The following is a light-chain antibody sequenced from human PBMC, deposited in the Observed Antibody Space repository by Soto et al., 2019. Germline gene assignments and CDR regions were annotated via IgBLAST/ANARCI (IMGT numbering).Light chain of an antibody. CDR1: QTILYSSNNKNQ. CDR2: WAS. Sequence: DIVMTQSPDSLAVSLGERATINCKSSQTILYSSNNKNQLAWYQQKPGQPPKLLIYWASTRESGVPDRFSGSESGTDFTLTISSLQAEDVALYYCQQYYSALYTFGQGTKLEI. V-gene: IGKV4-1*01. CDR3: QQYYSALYT. J-gene: IGKJ2*01.